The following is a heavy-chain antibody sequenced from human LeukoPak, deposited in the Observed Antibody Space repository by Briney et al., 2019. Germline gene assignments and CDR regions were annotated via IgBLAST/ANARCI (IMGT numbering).Heavy chain of an antibody. CDR1: GFTFSTYG. J-gene: IGHJ4*02. CDR2: INSDGDSI. CDR3: ARSGHCSSISCSGDF. D-gene: IGHD2-2*01. V-gene: IGHV3-64*02. Sequence: PGGSLRLSCAASGFTFSTYGMHWVRQVPGKGLEYVSSINSDGDSIYYADSVKGRFTISRDNSKNMLYLQMGSLTAEDMAVYYCARSGHCSSISCSGDFWGQGTLVTVSS.